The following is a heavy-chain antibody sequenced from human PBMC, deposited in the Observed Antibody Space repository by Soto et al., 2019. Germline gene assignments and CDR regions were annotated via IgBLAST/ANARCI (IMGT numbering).Heavy chain of an antibody. CDR1: GFTFSSYE. CDR3: AREKGNFWSGYSGLTEAFDI. V-gene: IGHV3-48*03. J-gene: IGHJ3*02. D-gene: IGHD3-3*01. CDR2: ISSSGSTI. Sequence: EVQLVESGGGLVQPGGSLRLSCAASGFTFSSYEMNWVRQAPGKGLEWVSYISSSGSTIYYADSVKGRFTISRDNAKNSLYLQMNSLRAEDTAVYYCAREKGNFWSGYSGLTEAFDIWGQGTMVTVSS.